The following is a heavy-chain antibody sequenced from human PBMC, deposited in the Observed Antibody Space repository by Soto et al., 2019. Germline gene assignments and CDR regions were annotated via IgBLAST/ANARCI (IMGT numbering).Heavy chain of an antibody. CDR2: IYPGDSDT. J-gene: IGHJ3*02. D-gene: IGHD1-26*01. V-gene: IGHV5-51*01. CDR3: ARLGVSGSGSYDAFDI. Sequence: GESLKISCKGSGYSFTSYWIGWVRQMPGKGLEWMGIIYPGDSDTRYSPSFQGQVTISADKSISTAYLQWSSLKASDTAMYYCARLGVSGSGSYDAFDIWGQGTMVTVSS. CDR1: GYSFTSYW.